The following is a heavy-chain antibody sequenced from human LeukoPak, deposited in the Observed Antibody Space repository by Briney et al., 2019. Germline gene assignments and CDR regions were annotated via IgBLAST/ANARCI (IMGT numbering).Heavy chain of an antibody. CDR2: IDPSDSYT. CDR1: GYSFTSYW. J-gene: IGHJ4*02. D-gene: IGHD2-21*02. CDR3: VRHVEAVTAWDY. Sequence: PGESLRISCKGSGYSFTSYWISWVRQMPGKGLEWMGTIDPSDSYTNYSPSFQGHVTISADKSISTAYLQWSSLKASDTAMYYCVRHVEAVTAWDYWGQGTLVTVSS. V-gene: IGHV5-10-1*01.